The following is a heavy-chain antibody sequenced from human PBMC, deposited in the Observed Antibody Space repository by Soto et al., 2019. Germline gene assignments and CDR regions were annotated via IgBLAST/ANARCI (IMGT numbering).Heavy chain of an antibody. CDR3: AKITVRYCISTSCYAGYYYGMDV. CDR2: IYSGGST. D-gene: IGHD2-2*01. V-gene: IGHV3-66*01. Sequence: GGSLRLSCAASGFTVSNSYMSWVRQAPGKGLEWVSAIYSGGSTYYADSVKGRFTISRDNSRNTLYLQMNSLRAEDTAVYFCAKITVRYCISTSCYAGYYYGMDVWGQGTTVTVSS. CDR1: GFTVSNSY. J-gene: IGHJ6*02.